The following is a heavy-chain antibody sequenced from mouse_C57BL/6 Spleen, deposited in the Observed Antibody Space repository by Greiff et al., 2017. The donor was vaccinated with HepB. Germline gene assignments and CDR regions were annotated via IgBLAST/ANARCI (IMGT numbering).Heavy chain of an antibody. Sequence: QVQLKQSGPGILQSSQTLSLTCSFSGFSLSTSGMGVSWIRQPSGKGLEWLAHIYWDDDKRYNPSLKSRLTISKDTSRNQVFLKITSVDTADTATYYCARRAGYDYDGEEYAMDYWGQGTSVTVSS. V-gene: IGHV8-12*01. CDR2: IYWDDDK. CDR1: GFSLSTSGMG. J-gene: IGHJ4*01. CDR3: ARRAGYDYDGEEYAMDY. D-gene: IGHD2-4*01.